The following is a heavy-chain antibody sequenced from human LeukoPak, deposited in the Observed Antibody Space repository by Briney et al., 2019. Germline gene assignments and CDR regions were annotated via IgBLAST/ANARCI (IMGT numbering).Heavy chain of an antibody. CDR2: IYHSGST. CDR3: ARDSNYYGSSVGAFDI. Sequence: SETLSLTCAVSGGSISSSNWWSWVRQPPGKGLEWIGEIYHSGSTNYNPSLKSRVTISVDKSKNQFSLKLSSVTAADTAVYYCARDSNYYGSSVGAFDIWGQGTMVTVSS. V-gene: IGHV4-4*02. CDR1: GGSISSSNW. D-gene: IGHD3-22*01. J-gene: IGHJ3*02.